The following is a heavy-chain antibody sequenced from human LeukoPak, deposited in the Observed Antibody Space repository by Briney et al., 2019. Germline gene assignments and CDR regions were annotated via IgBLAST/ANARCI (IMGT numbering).Heavy chain of an antibody. CDR3: ASGHVPASTLHWDF. V-gene: IGHV3-74*01. CDR2: MRGDENEI. D-gene: IGHD2-21*02. CDR1: GFTFSSHW. J-gene: IGHJ4*02. Sequence: GGSLRLSCAASGFTFSSHWMHWVRHVPGKGVVWVARMRGDENEIDYADSVKGRLNISRDNAKNTLYLQTNSLRIEDPVMYFCASGHVPASTLHWDFWGQGTLVTVSS.